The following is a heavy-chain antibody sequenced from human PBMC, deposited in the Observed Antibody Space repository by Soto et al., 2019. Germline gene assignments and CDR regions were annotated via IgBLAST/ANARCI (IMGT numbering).Heavy chain of an antibody. J-gene: IGHJ4*02. CDR2: IYYSGST. CDR1: GGSISSGGYY. CDR3: ARTLYSYGPRFDY. Sequence: NPSETLSLTCTVSGGSISSGGYYWSWIRQHPGKGLEWIGYIYYSGSTNYNPSLKSRVTISVDTSKNQFSLKLSSVTAADTAVYYCARTLYSYGPRFDYWGQGTLVTVSS. D-gene: IGHD5-18*01. V-gene: IGHV4-61*08.